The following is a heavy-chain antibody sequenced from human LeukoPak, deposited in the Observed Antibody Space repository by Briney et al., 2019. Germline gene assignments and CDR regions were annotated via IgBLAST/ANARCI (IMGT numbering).Heavy chain of an antibody. D-gene: IGHD3-10*01. J-gene: IGHJ2*01. CDR3: ARDRPYGSGSYYGRNWYFDL. Sequence: PGGSLRLSCAASGFTVSSNYMSWVRQAPGKGLEWVPFIYSGGSTYYADSVKGRFTISRDNSKNTLYLQMNSLRAEDTAVYYCARDRPYGSGSYYGRNWYFDLWGRGTLVTVSS. CDR1: GFTVSSNY. V-gene: IGHV3-53*01. CDR2: IYSGGST.